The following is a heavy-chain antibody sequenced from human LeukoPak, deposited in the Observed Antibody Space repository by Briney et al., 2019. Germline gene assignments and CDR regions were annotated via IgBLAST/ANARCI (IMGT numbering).Heavy chain of an antibody. J-gene: IGHJ3*02. D-gene: IGHD7-27*01. CDR3: ARDQTGSLAFDI. Sequence: GGSLRLSCAASGFTFSSYDMHWVRQATGKGLEWVSAIGTAGDTYYPGSVKGRFTISRENAKNSLYLQMNSLRAGDTAVYYCARDQTGSLAFDISGQGTMVTVPS. V-gene: IGHV3-13*04. CDR1: GFTFSSYD. CDR2: IGTAGDT.